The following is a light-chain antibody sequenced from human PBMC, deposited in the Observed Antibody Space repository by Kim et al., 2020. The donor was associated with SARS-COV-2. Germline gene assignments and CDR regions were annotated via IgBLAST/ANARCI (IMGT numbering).Light chain of an antibody. CDR3: LQDNNYPWT. CDR2: AAS. J-gene: IGKJ1*01. Sequence: AIQMTQSPSSLSASVGDRVTITCRASQGIRNALGWYQQKPGKAPKLLIYAASSLQSGVPSRFSGSGSGTDFTLTISSLQPEEFATYYCLQDNNYPWTFGQGTKREIK. CDR1: QGIRNA. V-gene: IGKV1-6*01.